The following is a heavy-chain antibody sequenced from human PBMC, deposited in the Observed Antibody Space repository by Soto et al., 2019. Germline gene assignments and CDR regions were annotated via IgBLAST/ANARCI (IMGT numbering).Heavy chain of an antibody. CDR3: ARGVLWFGAGQFDP. CDR2: INHSGST. J-gene: IGHJ5*02. D-gene: IGHD3-10*01. Sequence: SETLSLTCAVYGGSFSGYYWSWIRQPPGKGLEWIGEINHSGSTNYNPSLKSRVTISLDTSKNQFSLKLSSVTAADTAVYYCARGVLWFGAGQFDPWGQGTRVTV. V-gene: IGHV4-34*01. CDR1: GGSFSGYY.